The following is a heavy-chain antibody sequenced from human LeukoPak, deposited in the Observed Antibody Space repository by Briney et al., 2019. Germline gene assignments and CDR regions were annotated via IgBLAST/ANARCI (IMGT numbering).Heavy chain of an antibody. D-gene: IGHD3-16*01. J-gene: IGHJ4*02. CDR1: GGSISGYY. Sequence: SETLSLTCAVSGGSISGYYWSWIRQSPDKGLEWIGYIYYSGSTNYNPSLQSRVTISVDTSKNQFSLKLSSVTAADTAVYYCTRGAGWLIDYWGQGILVTVSS. CDR3: TRGAGWLIDY. V-gene: IGHV4-59*01. CDR2: IYYSGST.